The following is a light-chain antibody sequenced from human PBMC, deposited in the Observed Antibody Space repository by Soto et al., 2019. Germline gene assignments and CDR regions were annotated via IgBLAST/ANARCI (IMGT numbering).Light chain of an antibody. CDR1: QTITRSS. V-gene: IGKV3-20*01. CDR3: QQYVNSPIT. J-gene: IGKJ5*01. CDR2: GAS. Sequence: ELVLTQSPGTLSLSPGDRATLSCRASQTITRSSLAWYQQKPGQGPRLLIFGASIRATGVPDRFSASGSGTDFTLTISSLEPEDFAVYYCQQYVNSPITFGQGTRLEI.